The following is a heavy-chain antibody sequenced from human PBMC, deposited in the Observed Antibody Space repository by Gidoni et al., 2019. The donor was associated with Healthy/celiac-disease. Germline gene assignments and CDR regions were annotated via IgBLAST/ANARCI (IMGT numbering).Heavy chain of an antibody. Sequence: EVQLLESGVGLVQPGGSLRLSCAASGFTFSSYAMSWVRQAPGKGLGWVSAISGSGGSTYYADSVKGRFTISRDNSKNTLYLQMNSLRAEDTAVYYCAKDPDYDFWRGVFDYWGQGTLVTVSS. V-gene: IGHV3-23*01. CDR3: AKDPDYDFWRGVFDY. D-gene: IGHD3-3*01. CDR2: ISGSGGST. CDR1: GFTFSSYA. J-gene: IGHJ4*02.